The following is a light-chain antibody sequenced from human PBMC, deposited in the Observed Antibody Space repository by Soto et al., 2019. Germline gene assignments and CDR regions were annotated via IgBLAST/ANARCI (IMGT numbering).Light chain of an antibody. CDR1: SSDVGGYNY. CDR3: SSYTSSSTYVV. J-gene: IGLJ2*01. CDR2: EVS. V-gene: IGLV2-14*01. Sequence: QLVLTQPASVSGSPGQSITISCTETSSDVGGYNYVSWYQHHPGKAPKLMIYEVSYRPSGVSNRFSGSKSGNTASLTISGLQAEDEADYYCSSYTSSSTYVVFGGGTQLTVL.